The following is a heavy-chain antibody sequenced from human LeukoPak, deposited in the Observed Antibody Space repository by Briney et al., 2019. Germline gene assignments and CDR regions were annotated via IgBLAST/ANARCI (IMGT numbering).Heavy chain of an antibody. J-gene: IGHJ4*02. CDR1: GGSINSYY. CDR3: ARRSGYSSSEDY. D-gene: IGHD3-22*01. V-gene: IGHV4-59*08. CDR2: IYYSGST. Sequence: SQTLSLTCTVSGGSINSYYWSWIRQPPGKGQEWIGYIYYSGSTNYNPSLKSRVTISVDTSKNQFSLKLSSVTAADTAVYYCARRSGYSSSEDYWGQGTLVTVSS.